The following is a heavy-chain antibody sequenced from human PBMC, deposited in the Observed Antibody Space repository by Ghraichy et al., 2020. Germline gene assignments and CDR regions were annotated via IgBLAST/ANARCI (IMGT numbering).Heavy chain of an antibody. CDR3: ARDLPGSTNYYYYYGMDV. CDR1: GFTFSSYW. D-gene: IGHD6-13*01. V-gene: IGHV3-74*01. Sequence: GESLRLSCAASGFTFSSYWMHWVRQAPGKGLVWVSRINSDGSSTSYADSVKGRFTISRDNAKNTLYLQMNSLRAEDTAVYYCARDLPGSTNYYYYYGMDVWGQGTTVTVSS. J-gene: IGHJ6*02. CDR2: INSDGSST.